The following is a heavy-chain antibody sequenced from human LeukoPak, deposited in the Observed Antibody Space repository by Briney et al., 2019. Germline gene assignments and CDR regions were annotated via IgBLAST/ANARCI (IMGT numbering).Heavy chain of an antibody. CDR1: GGSISSYY. CDR2: IYYSGST. J-gene: IGHJ4*02. V-gene: IGHV4-59*12. Sequence: SETLSLTCTVSGGSISSYYWSWIRQPPGKGLEWIGYIYYSGSTNYNPSLKSRVTISVDTSKNQFSLKLTSVTAADTAVYYCARGRGYYDSSGYYYEEDYWGQGTLVTVSS. D-gene: IGHD3-22*01. CDR3: ARGRGYYDSSGYYYEEDY.